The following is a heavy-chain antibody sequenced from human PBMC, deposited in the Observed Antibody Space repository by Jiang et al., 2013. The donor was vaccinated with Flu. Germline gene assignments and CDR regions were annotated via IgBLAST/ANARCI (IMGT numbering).Heavy chain of an antibody. CDR1: GFTFSSFG. J-gene: IGHJ4*02. D-gene: IGHD7-27*01. CDR3: ARDRFNWGPPKTQYFDY. Sequence: QLLESGGGVVQPGRSPRLSCAASGFTFSSFGVHWVRQAPGKGLEWVAFMSYDGSDKYYANSVEGRFTISRDDPKNTVYLQMNNLRAEDTAVYYCARDRFNWGPPKTQYFDYWGQGTLVTVSS. V-gene: IGHV3-33*05. CDR2: MSYDGSDK.